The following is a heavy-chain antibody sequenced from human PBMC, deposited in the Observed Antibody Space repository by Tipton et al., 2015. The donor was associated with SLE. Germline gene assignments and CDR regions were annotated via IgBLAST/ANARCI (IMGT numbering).Heavy chain of an antibody. D-gene: IGHD3-3*01. CDR1: GGSFSDYY. V-gene: IGHV4-34*01. CDR2: INHSGSS. CDR3: GRQEGNWIDY. Sequence: LRLSCTVYGGSFSDYYWSWIRQSPGRGLEWIGEINHSGSSDYNPSLKSRVTISVDTSKNQISLKLSSVTAADTAVFYCGRQEGNWIDYWGQGTLVTVSS. J-gene: IGHJ4*02.